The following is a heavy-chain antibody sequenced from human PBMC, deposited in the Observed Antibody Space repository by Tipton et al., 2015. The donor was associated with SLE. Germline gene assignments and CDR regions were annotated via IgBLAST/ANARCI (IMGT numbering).Heavy chain of an antibody. CDR2: ISSSGSTI. D-gene: IGHD3-10*01. CDR3: AGEKGVLWFGELWFYYYYMDV. Sequence: GSLRLSCAASGFTFSDYYMSWIRQAPGKELEWVSYISSSGSTIYYADSVKGRFNISRDNAKNSLYLQMNSLRAEDTAVYYCAGEKGVLWFGELWFYYYYMDVWGKGTTVTVSS. J-gene: IGHJ6*03. V-gene: IGHV3-11*04. CDR1: GFTFSDYY.